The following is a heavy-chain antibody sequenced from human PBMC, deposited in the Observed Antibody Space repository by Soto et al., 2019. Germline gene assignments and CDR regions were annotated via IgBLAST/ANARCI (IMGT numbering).Heavy chain of an antibody. V-gene: IGHV3-48*03. D-gene: IGHD3-22*01. CDR3: ARALLFTMTSGYYGMDV. CDR2: ISSSGSTI. Sequence: GGSLRLSCAASGFTFSSYAMSWVRQAPGKGLEWVSYISSSGSTIYYADSVKGRFTISRDNAKNSLYLQMNSLRAEDTAVYYCARALLFTMTSGYYGMDVWGQGTTVTVSS. J-gene: IGHJ6*02. CDR1: GFTFSSYA.